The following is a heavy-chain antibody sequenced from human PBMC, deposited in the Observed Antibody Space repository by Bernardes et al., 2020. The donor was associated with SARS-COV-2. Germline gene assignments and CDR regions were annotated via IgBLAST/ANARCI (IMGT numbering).Heavy chain of an antibody. CDR1: GLAFSNSD. Sequence: GSLRLSCATSGLAFSNSDMAWVRQAPGKGLEWVSTISAIRNTHYADPVKGRFTISRDDANNALYLQMNSLRAEDTATYYCATELQYDNLYWGQGALVTVSS. D-gene: IGHD3-22*01. CDR3: ATELQYDNLY. V-gene: IGHV3-23*01. CDR2: ISAIRNT. J-gene: IGHJ4*02.